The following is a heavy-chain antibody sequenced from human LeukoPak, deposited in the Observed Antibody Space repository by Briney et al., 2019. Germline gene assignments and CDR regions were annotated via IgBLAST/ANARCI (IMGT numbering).Heavy chain of an antibody. Sequence: GRSLRLSCAASGFTFRSYWMSWVCQAPGKGLEWVANINQDGSEKYYADSVKGRFTISRDNTKNSLYLQMMSLRGEDTAVYYCAGDRTLAAILNWGQGTLVTVSS. CDR3: AGDRTLAAILN. J-gene: IGHJ4*02. CDR2: INQDGSEK. D-gene: IGHD2-15*01. V-gene: IGHV3-7*05. CDR1: GFTFRSYW.